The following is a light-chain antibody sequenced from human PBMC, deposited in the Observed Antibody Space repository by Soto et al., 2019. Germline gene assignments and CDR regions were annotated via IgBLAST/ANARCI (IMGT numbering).Light chain of an antibody. CDR2: DVT. J-gene: IGLJ3*02. CDR1: SGDVGAYDR. V-gene: IGLV2-11*01. CDR3: CSHAGGSSWV. Sequence: QSALTQPRSVSGSPGQSVTISCTGTSGDVGAYDRVSWYQHHPTQAPKLIIYDVTNRPSGVPYRFSGSKSGSTASLTISGLQAEYEADYYCCSHAGGSSWVFGGGTKVTVL.